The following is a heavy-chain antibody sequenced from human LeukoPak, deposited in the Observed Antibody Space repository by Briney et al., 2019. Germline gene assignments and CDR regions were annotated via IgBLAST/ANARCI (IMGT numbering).Heavy chain of an antibody. J-gene: IGHJ4*02. CDR1: GFTFRSYS. CDR3: ARGSNSGRGAVDF. D-gene: IGHD3-10*02. Sequence: GGSLRLSCAASGFTFRSYSMNWVRQAPGKGLEWVSYISSSNSTIYYRDSVKGRFTISRDNAENSLYLQMNSLRAEDTAVYYCARGSNSGRGAVDFWGQGTLVTVSS. V-gene: IGHV3-48*04. CDR2: ISSSNSTI.